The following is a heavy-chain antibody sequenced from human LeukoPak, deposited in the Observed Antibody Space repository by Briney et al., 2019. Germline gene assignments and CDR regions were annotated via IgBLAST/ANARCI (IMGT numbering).Heavy chain of an antibody. V-gene: IGHV4-59*01. J-gene: IGHJ6*03. CDR3: ARATSWSYYYMDV. Sequence: SETLSLTCTVSGGPISTCYWSWIRQSPGKELEWIGYIYYTGSTSYNPSLKSRVAISVDTSKNQFSLKLSSVTAADTAVYYCARATSWSYYYMDVWAKGTTVTVSS. CDR1: GGPISTCY. CDR2: IYYTGST.